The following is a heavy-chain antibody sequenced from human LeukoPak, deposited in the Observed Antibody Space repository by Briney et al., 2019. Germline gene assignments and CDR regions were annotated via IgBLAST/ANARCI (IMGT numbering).Heavy chain of an antibody. J-gene: IGHJ4*02. Sequence: GGSLRLSCAASGFIFGNYVMSWVRQAPGKGLEWVSTISGSGGSIYYADSVKGRLTISRDNSKNTLYLQMNSLRVEDTAVYYCAKSIEAAVVVTDGDYFHYWGQGSLVTVSS. V-gene: IGHV3-23*01. CDR1: GFIFGNYV. CDR3: AKSIEAAVVVTDGDYFHY. CDR2: ISGSGGSI. D-gene: IGHD2-15*01.